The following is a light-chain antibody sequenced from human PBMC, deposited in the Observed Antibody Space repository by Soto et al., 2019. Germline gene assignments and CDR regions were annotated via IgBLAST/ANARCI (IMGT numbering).Light chain of an antibody. J-gene: IGKJ1*01. CDR1: QSISSW. CDR3: QQYNSYRT. CDR2: HAS. V-gene: IGKV1-5*01. Sequence: DIQMTQYPSTLSASVGDRVTITCRASQSISSWLAWYQQKPGKVPKLLIYHASSLESGVPSRFSGSGSGTEFTLTISGLQPEDSATYYCQQYNSYRTFGQGTKVDIK.